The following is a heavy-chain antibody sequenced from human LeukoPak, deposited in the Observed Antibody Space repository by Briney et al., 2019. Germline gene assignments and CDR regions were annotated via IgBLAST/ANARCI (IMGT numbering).Heavy chain of an antibody. D-gene: IGHD1-1*01. Sequence: ASVKVSCKASGGTFSSYAISWVRQAPGQGLEWMGGIIPIFGTANYAQKFQGRVTITADKSTSTAYMELSSLRSEDTAVYYCARDEGFTTGTLFNWFDLWGQGTLVTVSS. V-gene: IGHV1-69*06. CDR3: ARDEGFTTGTLFNWFDL. CDR1: GGTFSSYA. CDR2: IIPIFGTA. J-gene: IGHJ5*02.